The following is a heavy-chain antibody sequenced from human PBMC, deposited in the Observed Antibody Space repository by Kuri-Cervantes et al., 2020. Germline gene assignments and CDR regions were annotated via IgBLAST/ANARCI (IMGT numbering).Heavy chain of an antibody. CDR1: GYSFTSYW. CDR2: IYPGDSET. J-gene: IGHJ3*02. V-gene: IGHV5-51*01. CDR3: TTPGILGATDTFDI. D-gene: IGHD1-26*01. Sequence: KVSCKGSGYSFTSYWIGWVRQMPGKGPEWMGIIYPGDSETRYSPSFQGQVTISADKSVSTAYLQWSSLKASDTAMYYCTTPGILGATDTFDIWGQGTMVTVSS.